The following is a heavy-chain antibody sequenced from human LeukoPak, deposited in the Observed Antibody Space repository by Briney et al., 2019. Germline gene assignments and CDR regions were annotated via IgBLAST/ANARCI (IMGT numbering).Heavy chain of an antibody. J-gene: IGHJ3*02. CDR3: ARVGSSSGYYYNAFDI. CDR1: GYTFTSYG. D-gene: IGHD3-22*01. V-gene: IGHV1-18*01. CDR2: ISAYNGNT. Sequence: ASVKVSCKASGYTFTSYGISWVRQAPGQGLEWMGWISAYNGNTNYAQKLQGRVTMTTDTSTSTAYMELRSLRSDDTAVYYCARVGSSSGYYYNAFDIWGQGTMVTVSS.